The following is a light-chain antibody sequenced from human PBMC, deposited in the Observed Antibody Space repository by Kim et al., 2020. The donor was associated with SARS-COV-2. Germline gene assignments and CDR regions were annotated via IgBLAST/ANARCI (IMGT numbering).Light chain of an antibody. CDR1: QSVSSSY. Sequence: EIVLTQSPGTLSLSPGERATLSCRASQSVSSSYLAWYQQKPGQAPRLLIYGASSRATGIPDRFSGSGSGTDFTLTISGLEPEDFAVYYCQQYDGSLITFGQGTRLEIK. CDR2: GAS. CDR3: QQYDGSLIT. V-gene: IGKV3-20*01. J-gene: IGKJ5*01.